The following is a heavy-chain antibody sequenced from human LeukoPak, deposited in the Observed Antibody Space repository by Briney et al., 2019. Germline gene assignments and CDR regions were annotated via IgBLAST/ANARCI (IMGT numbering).Heavy chain of an antibody. V-gene: IGHV1-69*05. CDR1: GGTFSSYA. Sequence: SVKVSCKASGGTFSSYAISWVRQAPGQGLEWMGRIIPIFGTANYAQKFQGRVTITTDESTSTAYMELSSLRSEGTAVYYCARDSGPAYYYYYYYMDVWGKGTTVTVSS. CDR2: IIPIFGTA. J-gene: IGHJ6*03. CDR3: ARDSGPAYYYYYYYMDV. D-gene: IGHD3-10*01.